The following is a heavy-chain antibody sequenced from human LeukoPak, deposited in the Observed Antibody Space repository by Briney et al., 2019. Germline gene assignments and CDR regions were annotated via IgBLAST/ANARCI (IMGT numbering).Heavy chain of an antibody. CDR3: AKDSRLKVYYDSSGYYEGVNWFDP. CDR1: GFTFSSYA. Sequence: GGSLRLSCAASGFTFSSYAMSWVRQAPGKGLEWVSAISGSGGSTYYADSVKGRFTISRDNSKNTLYLQMNSLRAEDTAVYYCAKDSRLKVYYDSSGYYEGVNWFDPWGQGTLVTVSS. J-gene: IGHJ5*02. D-gene: IGHD3-22*01. V-gene: IGHV3-23*01. CDR2: ISGSGGST.